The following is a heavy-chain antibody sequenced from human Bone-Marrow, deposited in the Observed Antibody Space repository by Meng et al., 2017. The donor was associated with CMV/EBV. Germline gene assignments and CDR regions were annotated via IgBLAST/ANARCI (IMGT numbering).Heavy chain of an antibody. CDR2: IYHSGST. V-gene: IGHV4-38-2*02. CDR3: ARPTAGTSATLIDY. Sequence: SETPSLTCTVSRYSISSGYYWGWIRQPPGKGLEWIGSIYHSGSTYYNPSLKSRVTISVDTSKNQFSLKLSSVTAADTAVYYCARPTAGTSATLIDYWGQGTLVTVSS. CDR1: RYSISSGYY. J-gene: IGHJ4*02. D-gene: IGHD2-15*01.